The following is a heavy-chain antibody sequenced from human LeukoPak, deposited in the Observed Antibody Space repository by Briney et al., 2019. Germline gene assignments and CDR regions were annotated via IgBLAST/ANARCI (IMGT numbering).Heavy chain of an antibody. Sequence: APVLVSCKTSSYTFNSYGISWVRQATGQGLEWMGSISAYNGNTNYAQKLQGRVTMTTDTSTSTAYMELRSLRSDDTAVYYCAREGTDIVVVPTAMLDYWGQGTLVTVSS. V-gene: IGHV1-18*04. CDR2: ISAYNGNT. CDR1: SYTFNSYG. J-gene: IGHJ4*02. D-gene: IGHD2-2*01. CDR3: AREGTDIVVVPTAMLDY.